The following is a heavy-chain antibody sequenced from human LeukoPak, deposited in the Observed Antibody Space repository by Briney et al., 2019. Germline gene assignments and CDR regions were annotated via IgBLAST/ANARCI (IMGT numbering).Heavy chain of an antibody. J-gene: IGHJ4*02. CDR1: GFTFSSHA. V-gene: IGHV3-23*01. CDR3: AKLLYSSTFFNY. CDR2: IGGSDGTT. Sequence: PGGSLRLSCAASGFTFSSHAMSWVRQAPGKGLEWVSAIGGSDGTTYYADSVKGRFTIPRDNSKNTLYLQMNSLRAEDTAVYYCAKLLYSSTFFNYWGQGTLVTVSS. D-gene: IGHD6-13*01.